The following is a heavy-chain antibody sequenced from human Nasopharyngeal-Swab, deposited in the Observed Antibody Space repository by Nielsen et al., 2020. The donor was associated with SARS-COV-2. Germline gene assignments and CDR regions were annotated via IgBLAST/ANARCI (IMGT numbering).Heavy chain of an antibody. D-gene: IGHD3-10*01. V-gene: IGHV3-48*03. CDR1: GFTFTNYE. Sequence: GGSLRLSCAVSGFTFTNYEIHWVRQAPGKGLEWVSYIGISGSPKYYADSVKGRFTISRDNAKNSLSLQMNSLRAEDTAVYYCARDVQRGFDSWGQGTRV. CDR3: ARDVQRGFDS. J-gene: IGHJ4*02. CDR2: IGISGSPK.